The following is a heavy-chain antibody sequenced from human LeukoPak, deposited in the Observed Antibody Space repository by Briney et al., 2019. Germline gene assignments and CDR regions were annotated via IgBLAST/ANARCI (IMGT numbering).Heavy chain of an antibody. CDR1: GFNFSSYS. CDR3: AKDRGDYTDWFDP. J-gene: IGHJ5*02. Sequence: GGSLRLSCAGSGFNFSSYSMSWVRQAPWKGLEFVSSISSSSSFIYYADSVKGRFTISRDNSKNTLNLQMNSLRTEDTAMYYCAKDRGDYTDWFDPWGQGTLVTVSS. CDR2: ISSSSSFI. V-gene: IGHV3-21*01. D-gene: IGHD4-17*01.